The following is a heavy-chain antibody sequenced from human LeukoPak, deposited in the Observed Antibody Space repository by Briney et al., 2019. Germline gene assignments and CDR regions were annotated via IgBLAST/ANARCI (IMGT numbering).Heavy chain of an antibody. V-gene: IGHV3-48*02. Sequence: GGSLRLSCAASGLTLSSYSMNWVRQAPGKGLQWVSYISSSGGTIYCADSVKGRFTISRDIAKSSLYLQMNSLRDEDTAVYFCARAANSGSYRGYIDYWGQGTLVTVSS. D-gene: IGHD1-26*01. CDR1: GLTLSSYS. J-gene: IGHJ4*02. CDR3: ARAANSGSYRGYIDY. CDR2: ISSSGGTI.